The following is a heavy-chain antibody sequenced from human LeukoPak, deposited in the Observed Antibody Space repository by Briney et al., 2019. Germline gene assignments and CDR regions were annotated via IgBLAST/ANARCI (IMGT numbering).Heavy chain of an antibody. CDR2: INPNSGGT. CDR3: ARDIVVVPAAMKGTYYFDY. J-gene: IGHJ4*02. V-gene: IGHV1-2*02. Sequence: ASVKVSCKASGGTFSSYAISWVRQAPGQGLEWMGWINPNSGGTNYAQKFQGRVTMTRDTSISTAYMELSRLRSDDTAVYYCARDIVVVPAAMKGTYYFDYWGQGTLVTVSS. D-gene: IGHD2-2*01. CDR1: GGTFSSYA.